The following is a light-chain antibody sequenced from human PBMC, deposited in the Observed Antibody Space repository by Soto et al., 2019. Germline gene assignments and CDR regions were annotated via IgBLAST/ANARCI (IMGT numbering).Light chain of an antibody. CDR1: SSDVGSYNY. CDR2: DVS. Sequence: QSALTQPRSVSGSXXXXXXISCTGTSSDVGSYNYVSWYQQHPGKAPKLMIYDVSKRPSGIPDRFSGSKSGNTASLTISGLQAEDEADYYCCSYAGSYTLVFGGGTKLTVL. V-gene: IGLV2-11*01. J-gene: IGLJ2*01. CDR3: CSYAGSYTLV.